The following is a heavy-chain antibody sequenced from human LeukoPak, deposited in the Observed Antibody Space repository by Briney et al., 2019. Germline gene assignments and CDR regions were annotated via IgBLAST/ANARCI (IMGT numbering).Heavy chain of an antibody. V-gene: IGHV4-4*02. CDR2: VNLQGST. Sequence: SGTLSLTCGASGGSITNTNYWTWVRQPPGKGLEWIGEVNLQGSTNYNPSLMGRVAISVDKSENHISLQLTSVTAADTAVYYCAREGGPYRPLDYSGQGTLVTVSS. CDR1: GGSITNTNY. CDR3: AREGGPYRPLDY. J-gene: IGHJ4*02.